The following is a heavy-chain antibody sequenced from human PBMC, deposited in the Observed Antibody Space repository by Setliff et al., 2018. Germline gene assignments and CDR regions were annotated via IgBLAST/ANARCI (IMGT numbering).Heavy chain of an antibody. V-gene: IGHV3-7*03. J-gene: IGHJ5*02. CDR3: ARDRGGATTRDL. CDR1: GFTFSHFW. D-gene: IGHD1-26*01. CDR2: IKPDGTEE. Sequence: GGSLRLSCAASGFTFSHFWMGWVRQAPGKGLEWVANIKPDGTEEYYVDSVKGRFTISRDNAKNSLYLQMNTLRAEDTAVCYCARDRGGATTRDLWGQGTLVTVSS.